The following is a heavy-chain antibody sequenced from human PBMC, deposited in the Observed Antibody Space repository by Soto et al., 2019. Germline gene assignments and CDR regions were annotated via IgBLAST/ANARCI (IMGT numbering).Heavy chain of an antibody. V-gene: IGHV3-30*18. CDR3: AKGDCSGGSCYSSQPYYGMDV. CDR1: GFTFSSYG. J-gene: IGHJ6*02. D-gene: IGHD2-15*01. CDR2: ISYDGSNK. Sequence: GGSLRLSCAASGFTFSSYGMHWVRQAPGKGLEWVAVISYDGSNKYYADSVKGRFTISRDNSKNTLYLQMNSLRAEDTAVYYCAKGDCSGGSCYSSQPYYGMDVWGQATTVTVSS.